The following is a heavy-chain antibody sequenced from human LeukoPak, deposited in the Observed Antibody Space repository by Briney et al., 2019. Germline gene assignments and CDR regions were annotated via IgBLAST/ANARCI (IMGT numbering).Heavy chain of an antibody. D-gene: IGHD6-19*01. CDR1: GFTSSSYS. V-gene: IGHV3-21*01. CDR3: ARVRIYSSGWYGPFDY. CDR2: ISSSSSYI. J-gene: IGHJ4*02. Sequence: GGSLRLSCAASGFTSSSYSMNWVRQAPGKGLEWVSSISSSSSYIYYADSVKGRFTISRDNAKNSLYLQMNSLRAEDTAVYYCARVRIYSSGWYGPFDYWGQGTLVTVSS.